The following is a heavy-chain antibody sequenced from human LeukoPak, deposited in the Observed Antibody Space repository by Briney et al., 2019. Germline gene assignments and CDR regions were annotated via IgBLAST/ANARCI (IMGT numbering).Heavy chain of an antibody. Sequence: SETLSLTCTVSGGSISSYYWSWIRQPPGKGLEWIGYIYYSGSTNYNPSLKSRVTISVDTSKNQFSLKLSSVIAAGTAVYYCARETGYYDSSGYYGGFDYWGQGTLVTVSS. CDR3: ARETGYYDSSGYYGGFDY. D-gene: IGHD3-22*01. V-gene: IGHV4-59*01. CDR2: IYYSGST. J-gene: IGHJ4*02. CDR1: GGSISSYY.